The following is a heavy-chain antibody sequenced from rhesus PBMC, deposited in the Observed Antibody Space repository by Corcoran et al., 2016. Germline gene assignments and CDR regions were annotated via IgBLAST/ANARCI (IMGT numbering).Heavy chain of an antibody. CDR2: INGISGST. D-gene: IGHD1-44*01. Sequence: QVQLQESGPGLVKPSETLSLTCAVSGASISSYWWNWIRQPPGKGLEWIGEINGISGSTNYNPSLKSRVTISKDASKNPFSLKLSSVTAADTAVYYCARDRVGNYGLDSWGQGVVVTVSS. CDR3: ARDRVGNYGLDS. CDR1: GASISSYW. J-gene: IGHJ6*01. V-gene: IGHV4-80*01.